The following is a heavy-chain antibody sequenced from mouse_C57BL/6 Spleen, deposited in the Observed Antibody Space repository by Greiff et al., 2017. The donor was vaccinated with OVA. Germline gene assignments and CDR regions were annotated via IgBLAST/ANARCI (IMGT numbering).Heavy chain of an antibody. Sequence: QVQLKQSGPELVKPGASVKISCKASGYAFSSSWMNWVKQRPGKGLEWIGRIYPGDGDTNYNGKFKGKATLTADKSSSTAYMQRSSLTSEDSAVYFCARSGDGSSLFDYWGQGTTLTVSS. CDR3: ARSGDGSSLFDY. CDR2: IYPGDGDT. J-gene: IGHJ2*01. D-gene: IGHD1-1*01. V-gene: IGHV1-82*01. CDR1: GYAFSSSW.